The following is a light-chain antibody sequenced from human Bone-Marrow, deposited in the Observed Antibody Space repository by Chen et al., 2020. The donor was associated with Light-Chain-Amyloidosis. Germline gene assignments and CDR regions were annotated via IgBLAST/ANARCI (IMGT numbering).Light chain of an antibody. CDR1: SSAVGGYDY. Sequence: QSALTQPASVSGSPGQSITISCTGTSSAVGGYDYVSWYQQHPGKAPKLIIYDVSDRPSGVSDRFSGSKSGNTASLTISGIQAEDEAAYYCSSFTRRGPLGVFGGGTKLTVL. V-gene: IGLV2-14*03. CDR2: DVS. CDR3: SSFTRRGPLGV. J-gene: IGLJ2*01.